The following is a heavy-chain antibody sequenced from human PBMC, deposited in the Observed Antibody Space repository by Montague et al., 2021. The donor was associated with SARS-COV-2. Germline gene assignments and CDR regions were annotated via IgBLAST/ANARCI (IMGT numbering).Heavy chain of an antibody. D-gene: IGHD2-8*01. Sequence: SLRLTCEASGFTFSSYEMSWVRQAPGKGLEWVSCISSTVSTIFYXDSXKGRFTISRDNAKNSLYLQMNSLRAEDTAVYYCASRAPTRIVLMVYAIGGYFDYWGQGTTVTVSS. CDR1: GFTFSSYE. V-gene: IGHV3-48*03. CDR2: ISSTVSTI. CDR3: ASRAPTRIVLMVYAIGGYFDY. J-gene: IGHJ4*03.